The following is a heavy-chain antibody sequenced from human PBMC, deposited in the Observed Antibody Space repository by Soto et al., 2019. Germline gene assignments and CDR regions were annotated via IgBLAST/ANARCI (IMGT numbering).Heavy chain of an antibody. V-gene: IGHV6-1*01. CDR2: TYYRSKWYN. Sequence: SQTLSLTCAISGDSVSSSSAAWNWIRQSPSRGLGWLGRTYYRSKWYNDYAVSVKSRITINPDTSKNQFSLQLNSVTPEDTAVYYCAINDPVDTAMVPFYPWGQGTLVTGSS. CDR1: GDSVSSSSAA. CDR3: AINDPVDTAMVPFYP. J-gene: IGHJ5*02. D-gene: IGHD5-18*01.